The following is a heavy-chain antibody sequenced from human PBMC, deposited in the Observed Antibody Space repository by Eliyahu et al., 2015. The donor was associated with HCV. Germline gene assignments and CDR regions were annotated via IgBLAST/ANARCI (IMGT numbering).Heavy chain of an antibody. CDR3: AHRRPRRYCSSTSCFNWFDP. V-gene: IGHV2-5*01. D-gene: IGHD2-2*01. CDR2: IYWNDDK. J-gene: IGHJ5*02. CDR1: GFSLSTSGVG. Sequence: QITLKESGPTLVKPTQTLTLTCTFSGFSLSTSGVGVGWIRQPPGKALEWLALIYWNDDKRYSPSLKSRLTITKDTSKNQVVLTMTNMDPVDTATYYCAHRRPRRYCSSTSCFNWFDPWGQGTLVTVSS.